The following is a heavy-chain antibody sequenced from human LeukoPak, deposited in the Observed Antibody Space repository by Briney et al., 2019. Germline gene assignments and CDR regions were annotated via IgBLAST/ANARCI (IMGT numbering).Heavy chain of an antibody. D-gene: IGHD6-13*01. CDR3: ASRGSSWWDSRDY. CDR1: GFTVSSNY. CDR2: IYSGGST. Sequence: GGSLRLSCAASGFTVSSNYMSWVRQAPGKGLEWASVIYSGGSTYYADSVKGRFTISRDNPKNTLYLQMNSLRAEDTAVYYCASRGSSWWDSRDYWGQGTLVTVSS. V-gene: IGHV3-53*01. J-gene: IGHJ4*02.